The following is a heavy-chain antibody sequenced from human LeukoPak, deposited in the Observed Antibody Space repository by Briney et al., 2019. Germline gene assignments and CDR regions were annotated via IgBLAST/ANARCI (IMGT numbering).Heavy chain of an antibody. Sequence: GRSLRLSCAASGFTFSSYAMHWVRQAPGKGLEWVSAISGSGGSTYYADSVKGRFTISRDNSKNTLYLQMNSLRAEDTAVYYCAKDRIGNYNWFDPWGQGTLVTVSS. V-gene: IGHV3-23*01. J-gene: IGHJ5*02. D-gene: IGHD1-7*01. CDR1: GFTFSSYA. CDR2: ISGSGGST. CDR3: AKDRIGNYNWFDP.